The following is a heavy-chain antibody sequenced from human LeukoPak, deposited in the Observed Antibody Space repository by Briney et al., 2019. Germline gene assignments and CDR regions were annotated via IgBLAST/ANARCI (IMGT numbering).Heavy chain of an antibody. CDR1: GYTFTSYD. CDR2: MNPNSGNT. Sequence: GASVKVSCKASGYTFTSYDINWVRQATGQGLEWMGWMNPNSGNTGYAQKFQGRVTMTRNTSISTAYMELSSLRSEDTAVYYCAREGFKEDTAMAERVHYYFDYWGQGTLVTVSS. V-gene: IGHV1-8*01. J-gene: IGHJ4*02. D-gene: IGHD5-18*01. CDR3: AREGFKEDTAMAERVHYYFDY.